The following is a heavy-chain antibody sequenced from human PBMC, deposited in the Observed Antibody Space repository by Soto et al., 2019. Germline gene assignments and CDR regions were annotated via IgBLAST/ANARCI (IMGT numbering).Heavy chain of an antibody. V-gene: IGHV4-59*08. CDR2: IYYSGGT. CDR1: GDSLSNYY. Sequence: QVQLQESGPGLVKPSETLSLICTVSGDSLSNYYWSWIRQPPGKGLEWIGYIYYSGGTNYNPSLNRRVTISVDASKHQSSLKLTPVTAADTAVYYCARGGSGKHPYWGQGTLVTVSS. J-gene: IGHJ4*02. CDR3: ARGGSGKHPY. D-gene: IGHD1-26*01.